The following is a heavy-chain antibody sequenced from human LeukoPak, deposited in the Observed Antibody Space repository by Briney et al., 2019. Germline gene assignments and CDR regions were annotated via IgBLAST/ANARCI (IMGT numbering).Heavy chain of an antibody. D-gene: IGHD4-17*01. Sequence: GGSLRLSCATSGFTFRSSDMNWVRQAPGKGLEWVSYISGTGNTIYYTDSVKGRFTISRDNAKNSLYLQMNSLRAEDTAVYYCARDSYNGDYVPGYFQHWGQGTLVTVSS. CDR1: GFTFRSSD. CDR3: ARDSYNGDYVPGYFQH. V-gene: IGHV3-48*03. J-gene: IGHJ1*01. CDR2: ISGTGNTI.